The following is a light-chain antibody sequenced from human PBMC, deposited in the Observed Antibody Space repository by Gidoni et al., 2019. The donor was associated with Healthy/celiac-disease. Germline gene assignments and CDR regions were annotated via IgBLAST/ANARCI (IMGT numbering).Light chain of an antibody. CDR2: LGS. V-gene: IGKV2-28*01. J-gene: IGKJ5*01. CDR3: MQALQTPRT. Sequence: DIGMNQSRLSLPVTPGEPASISCRSSQSLLHSNGYNYLDWYLQKPGQSPQLLIYLGSSRASGVPARFSGSGSGTDFTLNISRVEAEDVGIYYCMQALQTPRTFGQGTRLEIK. CDR1: QSLLHSNGYNY.